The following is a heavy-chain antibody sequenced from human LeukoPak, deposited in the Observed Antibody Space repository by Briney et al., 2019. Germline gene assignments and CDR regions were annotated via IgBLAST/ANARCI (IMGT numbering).Heavy chain of an antibody. CDR2: INHDGKEK. CDR3: AKEGGYDYAEGGY. CDR1: GFTFKKSW. J-gene: IGHJ4*01. V-gene: IGHV3-7*04. Sequence: GSLRLSCAASGFTFKKSWMTWVRQAPGKGLEWVANINHDGKEKYYADSVRGRFTISRDNTKNSMSLQMNSLRADDTAVFYCAKEGGYDYAEGGYWGHGTLVTVSS. D-gene: IGHD5-12*01.